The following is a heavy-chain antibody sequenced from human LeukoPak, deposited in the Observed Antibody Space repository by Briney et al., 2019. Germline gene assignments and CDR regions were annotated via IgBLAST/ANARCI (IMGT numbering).Heavy chain of an antibody. J-gene: IGHJ4*02. V-gene: IGHV4-39*01. D-gene: IGHD6-13*01. CDR2: IYYSGST. CDR1: GGSFSGYY. CDR3: ARHSSSSWYSRFDY. Sequence: SETLSLTCAVYGGSFSGYYWGWIRQPPGEGLEWIGSIYYSGSTYYNPSLKSRVTISVDTSKNQFSLKLSSVTAADTAVYYCARHSSSSWYSRFDYWGQGTLVTVSS.